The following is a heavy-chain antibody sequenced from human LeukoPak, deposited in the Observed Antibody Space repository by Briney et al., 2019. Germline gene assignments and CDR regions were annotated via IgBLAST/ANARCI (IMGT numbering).Heavy chain of an antibody. CDR3: ARHIGGGIEDMDV. D-gene: IGHD3-16*02. J-gene: IGHJ6*03. CDR2: IYVTGT. CDR1: GGSISSGGYY. Sequence: PSQTLSLTCTVSGGSISSGGYYWSWIRQHPGTGLEWIGYIYVTGTRYNPYLQSRVTISVDRSRNQFFLKMTSVTAADTAVYYCARHIGGGIEDMDVWGRGTKVTVSS. V-gene: IGHV4-31*03.